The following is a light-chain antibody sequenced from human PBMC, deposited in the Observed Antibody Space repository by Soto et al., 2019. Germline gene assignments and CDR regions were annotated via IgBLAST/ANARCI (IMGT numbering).Light chain of an antibody. CDR3: SSYTSSIS. V-gene: IGLV2-14*01. J-gene: IGLJ2*01. Sequence: QSVLTQSASVSGSPGQSITISCTGTSSDVGGYKYVSWYQQHPGKAPKLMIYDVNTRPSGVSNRFSGSKSGNTVSLTISGLQAEDEADYSCSSYTSSISFGGGTKLTVL. CDR1: SSDVGGYKY. CDR2: DVN.